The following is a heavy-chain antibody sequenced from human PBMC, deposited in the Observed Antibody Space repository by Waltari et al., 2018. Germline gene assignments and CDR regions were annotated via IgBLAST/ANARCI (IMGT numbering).Heavy chain of an antibody. Sequence: EVQLVESGGGLVQPGGSLRLSCAASGFTFSSYGMNWVRQAPGKGLEWISYIRGSDTTIYDADSVKGRFTISRDDAENSLYLQMNSLRAEDTALYYCARRFDSWGQGTRVTVSS. CDR3: ARRFDS. CDR2: IRGSDTTI. CDR1: GFTFSSYG. J-gene: IGHJ4*02. V-gene: IGHV3-48*03.